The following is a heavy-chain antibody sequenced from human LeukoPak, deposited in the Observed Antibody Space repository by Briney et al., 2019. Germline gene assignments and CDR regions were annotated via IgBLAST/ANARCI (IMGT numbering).Heavy chain of an antibody. CDR2: IYYSGST. D-gene: IGHD5-12*01. V-gene: IGHV4-59*12. Sequence: SETLSLTCTVSGGSISSYYWSWIRQPPGKGLEWIGSIYYSGSTYYNPSLKSRVTISVDTSKNQFSLKLSSVTAADTAVYYCARERRGYSGYEPFDYWGQGTLVTVSS. J-gene: IGHJ4*02. CDR1: GGSISSYY. CDR3: ARERRGYSGYEPFDY.